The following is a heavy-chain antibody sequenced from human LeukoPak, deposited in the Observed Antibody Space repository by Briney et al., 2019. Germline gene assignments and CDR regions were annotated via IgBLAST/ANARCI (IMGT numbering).Heavy chain of an antibody. CDR2: INNNGVST. D-gene: IGHD2-2*01. Sequence: GGSLRLSCAASGFTFSSDSMTWVRQAPGKCLEWVSSINNNGVSTFYADSVKGRFTISRDNSKNTLYLHMNTLSAEDTAVYYCAKDSFSTMWGQGTLVTGSS. V-gene: IGHV3-23*01. CDR3: AKDSFSTM. J-gene: IGHJ4*02. CDR1: GFTFSSDS.